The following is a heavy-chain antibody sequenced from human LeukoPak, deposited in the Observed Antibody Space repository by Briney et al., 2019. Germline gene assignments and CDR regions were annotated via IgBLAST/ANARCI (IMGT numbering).Heavy chain of an antibody. D-gene: IGHD3-10*01. CDR2: ISSSGSTI. CDR3: ARATRDPNYYYYMDV. CDR1: GFTFSSYE. Sequence: PGGSLRLSCAASGFTFSSYEMNWVRQAPGKGLEWVSYISSSGSTIYYADSVKGRFTISRDNAKNSLYLQMNSLRAEDTAVYYCARATRDPNYYYYMDVWGKGTTVTISS. J-gene: IGHJ6*03. V-gene: IGHV3-48*03.